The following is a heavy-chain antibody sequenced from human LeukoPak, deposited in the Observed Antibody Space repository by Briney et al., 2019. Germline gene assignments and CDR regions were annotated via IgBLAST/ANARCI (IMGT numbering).Heavy chain of an antibody. J-gene: IGHJ4*02. V-gene: IGHV4-39*01. D-gene: IGHD1-26*01. CDR3: ARLAGELPYYFDY. CDR1: GGSISSSSYY. Sequence: SETLSLTCTVSGGSISSSSYYWGWIRQPPGKGLEWIGSIYYSGSTYYNPSLKSRVTISVDTSKNQFSLKLSSVTAADTAVYYCARLAGELPYYFDYWGQGTLVTVSS. CDR2: IYYSGST.